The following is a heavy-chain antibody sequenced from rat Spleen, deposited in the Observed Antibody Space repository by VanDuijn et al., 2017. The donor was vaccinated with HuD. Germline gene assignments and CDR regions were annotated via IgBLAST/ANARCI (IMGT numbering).Heavy chain of an antibody. J-gene: IGHJ3*01. CDR1: GFIFSDHY. D-gene: IGHD1-6*01. V-gene: IGHV5-20*01. CDR3: TTYSDYATSPFAY. CDR2: ITNASGRT. Sequence: DVQLVESGGGLVQPGRSMKLSCAASGFIFSDHYVAWVRQAPGKGLEWVASITNASGRTYHPDSVKGRFTISRDTAQNTLYLQMDSLRSEDTATYYCTTYSDYATSPFAYWGRGALVTVSS.